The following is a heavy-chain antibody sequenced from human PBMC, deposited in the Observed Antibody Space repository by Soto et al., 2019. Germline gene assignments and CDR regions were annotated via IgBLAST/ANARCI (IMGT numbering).Heavy chain of an antibody. J-gene: IGHJ5*01. CDR2: INHSGST. V-gene: IGHV4-34*01. CDR1: GGSFSGYY. CDR3: ASPLWLALDS. Sequence: QVQLQQWGAGLLKPSETLSLTCAVYGGSFSGYYWSWIRQPPGKGLEWIGEINHSGSTNYNPSLKSRVTISVDTSKNQFSLKLSSVTAADTAVYYCASPLWLALDSWGQGTLVTVSS. D-gene: IGHD6-19*01.